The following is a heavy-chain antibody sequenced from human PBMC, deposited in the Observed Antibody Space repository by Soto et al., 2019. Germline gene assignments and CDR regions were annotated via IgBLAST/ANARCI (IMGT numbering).Heavy chain of an antibody. CDR1: GGTFSSYA. CDR2: IIPIFGTA. CDR3: ARGGRITISQTYYFDY. V-gene: IGHV1-69*01. Sequence: QVQLVQSGAEVKKPGSSVTVSCKASGGTFSSYAISWVRQAPGQGLEWMGGIIPIFGTANYAQKFQGRVTITADESTSTAYMELSSLRSEDTAVYYCARGGRITISQTYYFDYWGQGTLVTVSS. J-gene: IGHJ4*02. D-gene: IGHD3-3*01.